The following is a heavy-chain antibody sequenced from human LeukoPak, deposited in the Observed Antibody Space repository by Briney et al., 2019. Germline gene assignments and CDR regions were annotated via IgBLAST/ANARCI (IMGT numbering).Heavy chain of an antibody. CDR3: ATETNGRHYDY. Sequence: AESLRLSCTASGLTFSTFGFNWVRQPPGKGLEWVASIGSTGSDRYHADSIKGRFTISRDNANNFLYLQMNSRRAEDTAVYYCATETNGRHYDYWGQGTLLTVSS. CDR1: GLTFSTFG. D-gene: IGHD1-14*01. V-gene: IGHV3-21*06. J-gene: IGHJ4*02. CDR2: IGSTGSDR.